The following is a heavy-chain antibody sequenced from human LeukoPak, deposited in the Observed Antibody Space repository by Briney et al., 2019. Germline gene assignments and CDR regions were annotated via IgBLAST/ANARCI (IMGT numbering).Heavy chain of an antibody. CDR3: ARDGGGAAMVRGVIQYYYYYGMDV. CDR1: GFTFSSYA. Sequence: GRSLRLSCAASGFTFSSYAMHWVCQAPGKGLEWVAVISYDGSNKYYADSVKGRFTISRDNSKNTLYLQMNSLRAEDTAVYYCARDGGGAAMVRGVIQYYYYYGMDVWGKGTTVTVSS. CDR2: ISYDGSNK. V-gene: IGHV3-30*04. J-gene: IGHJ6*04. D-gene: IGHD3-10*01.